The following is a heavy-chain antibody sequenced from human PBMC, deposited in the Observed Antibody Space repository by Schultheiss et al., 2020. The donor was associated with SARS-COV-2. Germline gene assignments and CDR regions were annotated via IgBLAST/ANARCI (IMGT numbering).Heavy chain of an antibody. CDR2: IRSKARNYAT. Sequence: GGSLRLSCVTSGFSFSGSGIYWVRQASGKGLEWVGRIRSKARNYATTYAASVKGRFIISRDESRNTSYLQMNSLKIEDTAVYYCTRNSTSSGWFDPWGHGALVTVSS. V-gene: IGHV3-73*01. CDR1: GFSFSGSG. J-gene: IGHJ5*02. CDR3: TRNSTSSGWFDP. D-gene: IGHD5-18*01.